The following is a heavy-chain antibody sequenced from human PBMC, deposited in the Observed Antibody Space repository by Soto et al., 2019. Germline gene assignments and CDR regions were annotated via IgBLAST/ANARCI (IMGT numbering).Heavy chain of an antibody. CDR2: ISSSGSTI. J-gene: IGHJ4*02. CDR1: GFTVSDYY. D-gene: IGHD4-17*01. CDR3: ARSLDYGDYVRPFDY. V-gene: IGHV3-11*01. Sequence: PGGSLRLSSAASGFTVSDYYMSWIRQAPGKGLEWVSYISSSGSTIYYADSVKGRFTISRDNAKNSLYLQMNSLRAEDTAVYYCARSLDYGDYVRPFDYWGQGTLVTVSS.